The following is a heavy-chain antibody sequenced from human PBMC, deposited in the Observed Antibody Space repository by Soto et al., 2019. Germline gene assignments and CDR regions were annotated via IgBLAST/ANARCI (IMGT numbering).Heavy chain of an antibody. CDR2: ISYDGSNK. CDR3: AKQYDSSGYYY. CDR1: GFTFSSYG. J-gene: IGHJ4*02. D-gene: IGHD3-22*01. Sequence: QVQLVESRGGVVQPGRSLRLSCAASGFTFSSYGMHWVRQAPGKGLEWVAVISYDGSNKYYADSVKGRFTISRDNSKNTLYLQMNSLRAEDTAVYYCAKQYDSSGYYYWGQGTLVTVSS. V-gene: IGHV3-30*18.